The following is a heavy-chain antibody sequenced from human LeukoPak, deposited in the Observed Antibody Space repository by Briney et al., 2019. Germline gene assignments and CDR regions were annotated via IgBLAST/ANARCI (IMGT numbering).Heavy chain of an antibody. J-gene: IGHJ4*02. V-gene: IGHV1-2*02. Sequence: ASVKVSCKASGYPLTGYYIHWVRQAPGQGLEWMGWINPENGGTNYAQKFQGGVTMTRDTSIDTAYMELSRLRSDDTAVYYCVTEGPTARDFDYWGQGTLVTVSS. CDR1: GYPLTGYY. D-gene: IGHD4-17*01. CDR2: INPENGGT. CDR3: VTEGPTARDFDY.